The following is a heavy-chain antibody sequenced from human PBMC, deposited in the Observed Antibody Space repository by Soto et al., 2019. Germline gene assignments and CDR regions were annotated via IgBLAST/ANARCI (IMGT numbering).Heavy chain of an antibody. CDR2: IYYSGST. CDR1: GGSISSGGYY. Sequence: SETLSLTCTVSGGSISSGGYYWSWIRQHPGKGLEWIGYIYYSGSTYYNPSLKSRVTISVDTSKNQFSLKLSSVTAADTAVYYCARGLRGTMIVVAHSTNWFDPWGQGTLVTVSS. V-gene: IGHV4-31*03. CDR3: ARGLRGTMIVVAHSTNWFDP. D-gene: IGHD3-22*01. J-gene: IGHJ5*02.